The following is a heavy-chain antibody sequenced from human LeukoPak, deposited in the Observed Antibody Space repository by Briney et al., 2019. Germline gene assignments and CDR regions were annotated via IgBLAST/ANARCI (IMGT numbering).Heavy chain of an antibody. D-gene: IGHD6-6*01. CDR2: ISYDGSNK. CDR1: GFTFSSYG. Sequence: GGSLRLPCVASGFTFSSYGMHWVRQAPGKGLEWVAVISYDGSNKYYADSVKGRFTISRDNSKNTLYLQMNSLRGEDTAVYYCAKDSSISAIDYWGQGTLVSVSS. CDR3: AKDSSISAIDY. J-gene: IGHJ4*02. V-gene: IGHV3-30*18.